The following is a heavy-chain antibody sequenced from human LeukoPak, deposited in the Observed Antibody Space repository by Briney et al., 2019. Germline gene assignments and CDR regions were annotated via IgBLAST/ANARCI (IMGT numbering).Heavy chain of an antibody. CDR1: GFTVSSNY. D-gene: IGHD6-13*01. CDR3: ASISSSWSGPGFDY. CDR2: IKQDGSEK. Sequence: GGSLRLSCAASGFTVSSNYMSWVRQAPGKGLEWVANIKQDGSEKYYVDSVKGRFTISRDNAKNSLYLQMNSLRAEDTAVYYCASISSSWSGPGFDYWGQGTLVTVSS. J-gene: IGHJ4*02. V-gene: IGHV3-7*01.